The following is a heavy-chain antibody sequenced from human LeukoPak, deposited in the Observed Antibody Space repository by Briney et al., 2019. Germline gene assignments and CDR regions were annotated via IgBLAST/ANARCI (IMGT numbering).Heavy chain of an antibody. CDR2: IYFGGTT. Sequence: PGGSLRLSCVASGFTFSTYAMSWVRQAPGKGLEWVSVIYFGGTTYYADSVKGRFTISRDNSKNTVYLQMNSLRVEDTAVYYCARGDGVYVYWGQGTLVTVSS. J-gene: IGHJ4*02. D-gene: IGHD5/OR15-5a*01. CDR3: ARGDGVYVY. CDR1: GFTFSTYA. V-gene: IGHV3-53*01.